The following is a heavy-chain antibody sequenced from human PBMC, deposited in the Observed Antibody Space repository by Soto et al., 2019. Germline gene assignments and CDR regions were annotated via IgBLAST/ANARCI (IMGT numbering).Heavy chain of an antibody. CDR2: INPSGGST. D-gene: IGHD1-26*01. CDR3: ARPIVGATGGPDDFDI. V-gene: IGHV1-46*01. CDR1: GYTFTSYY. Sequence: ASVKVSCKASGYTFTSYYMHWVRQAPGQGLEWMGIINPSGGSTSYAQKFQGRVTMTRDTSTSTVYMELSSLRSEDTAVYYCARPIVGATGGPDDFDIWGQGTMVTVSS. J-gene: IGHJ3*02.